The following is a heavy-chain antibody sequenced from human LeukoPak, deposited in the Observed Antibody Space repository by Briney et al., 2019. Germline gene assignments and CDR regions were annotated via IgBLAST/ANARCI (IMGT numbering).Heavy chain of an antibody. J-gene: IGHJ3*01. V-gene: IGHV3-30*02. Sequence: PGGSLRLSCAASGFSFNRYGMHWVRQAPGKGLEWVAFIRNDGNTKYYADSVKGRFTISRDNSKNTLYLQMNSLRVEDTAVYYCARYSFQYTNSPLRHDAFDVWGQGMMVVVSS. D-gene: IGHD2/OR15-2a*01. CDR3: ARYSFQYTNSPLRHDAFDV. CDR1: GFSFNRYG. CDR2: IRNDGNTK.